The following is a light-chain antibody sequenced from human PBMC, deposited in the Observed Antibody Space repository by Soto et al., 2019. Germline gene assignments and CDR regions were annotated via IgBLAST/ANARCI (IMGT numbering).Light chain of an antibody. CDR2: DAS. CDR1: HSVTTH. CDR3: KQRSDSIN. V-gene: IGKV3-11*01. J-gene: IGKJ5*01. Sequence: EIVLTHSPDTLSFSPLERATLSFWASHSVTTHLAWFQQRPGQTPRLLIYDASTRAPGIPARFSGRGSGADFTLTISSLEPEDFAVYYCKQRSDSINFGQGTRLEIK.